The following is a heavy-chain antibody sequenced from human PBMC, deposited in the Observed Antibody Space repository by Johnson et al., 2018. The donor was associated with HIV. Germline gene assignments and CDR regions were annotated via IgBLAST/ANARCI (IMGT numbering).Heavy chain of an antibody. Sequence: MQLVESGGGLVKPGGSLRLSCVGSGFTFSDHYMSWVRQAPGKGLEWVSFISSSGSTIYYADSVKGRFTISRDNAKNSLYLQMNSLRAEDTAVYYCANDFWSGSGIWGQGTMVTVSS. CDR2: ISSSGSTI. CDR3: ANDFWSGSGI. J-gene: IGHJ3*02. V-gene: IGHV3-11*04. CDR1: GFTFSDHY. D-gene: IGHD3-3*01.